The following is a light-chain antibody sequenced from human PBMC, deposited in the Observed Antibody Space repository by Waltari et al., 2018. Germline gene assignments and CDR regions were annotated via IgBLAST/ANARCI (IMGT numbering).Light chain of an antibody. CDR2: ADS. Sequence: SYELTQPPSVSVSPGQTARITCSGDDLPKKYAFWYQKKSGQAPLLVIYADSKRPSGIPERFSGSSSGTMATLIISGAQVEDEADYYCYSTDSSGNYGVFGTGTKVSVL. CDR1: DLPKKY. CDR3: YSTDSSGNYGV. J-gene: IGLJ1*01. V-gene: IGLV3-10*01.